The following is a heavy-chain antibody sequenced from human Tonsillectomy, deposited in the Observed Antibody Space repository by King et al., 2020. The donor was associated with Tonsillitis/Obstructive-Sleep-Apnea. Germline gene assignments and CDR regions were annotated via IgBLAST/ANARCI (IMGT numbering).Heavy chain of an antibody. J-gene: IGHJ4*02. V-gene: IGHV3-74*03. CDR3: TRLLDLDN. CDR1: GFTFSNFW. CDR2: INKDGSYT. Sequence: VQLVESGGGIVQPGGSLRLSCAASGFTFSNFWMHWVRQAPGQGLDWLSRINKDGSYTEYAGYVKGRFTISSDNAKNTVYLQMSSLRDEDTAVYYCTRLLDLDNWGQGTLVTVSS. D-gene: IGHD3/OR15-3a*01.